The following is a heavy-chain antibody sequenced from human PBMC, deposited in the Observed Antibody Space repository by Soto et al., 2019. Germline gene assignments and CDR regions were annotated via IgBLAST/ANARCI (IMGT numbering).Heavy chain of an antibody. J-gene: IGHJ5*02. CDR1: GYTFTSYA. CDR3: ARDFYYYDSSGYLKGENWFDP. D-gene: IGHD3-22*01. Sequence: ASVTVSCKASGYTFTSYAMHWVRQAPGQRLEWMGWINAGNGNTKYSQKFQGRVTITRDTSASTAYMELSSLRSEDTAVYYCARDFYYYDSSGYLKGENWFDPWGQGTLVTVSS. V-gene: IGHV1-3*01. CDR2: INAGNGNT.